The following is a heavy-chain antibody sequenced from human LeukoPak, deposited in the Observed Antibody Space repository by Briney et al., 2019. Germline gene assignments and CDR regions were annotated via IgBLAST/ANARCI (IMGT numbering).Heavy chain of an antibody. CDR1: GLSFSSYT. Sequence: TGGSLRLSCAPSGLSFSSYTIHWVRQAPGKGLEWVSSISSSSSYMYYADSVKGRFTISRDNAKNSLYLQMNSLRAEDTAVYYCARDGSQWLVWGDAFDIWGQGTMVTVSS. V-gene: IGHV3-21*01. J-gene: IGHJ3*02. CDR2: ISSSSSYM. CDR3: ARDGSQWLVWGDAFDI. D-gene: IGHD6-19*01.